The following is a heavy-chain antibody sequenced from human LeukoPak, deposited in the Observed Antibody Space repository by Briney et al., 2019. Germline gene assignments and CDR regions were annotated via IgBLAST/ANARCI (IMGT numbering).Heavy chain of an antibody. J-gene: IGHJ4*02. CDR2: ISGSGGST. D-gene: IGHD5-18*01. CDR1: GFTFSSYG. CDR3: AKSGHIQLWPYDY. Sequence: PGGTLRLSCAASGFTFSSYGMSWVRQAPGKGLEWVSAISGSGGSTYYADSVKGRFTISRDNSKNTLYLQMNSLRAEDTAVYYCAKSGHIQLWPYDYWGQGTLVTVSS. V-gene: IGHV3-23*01.